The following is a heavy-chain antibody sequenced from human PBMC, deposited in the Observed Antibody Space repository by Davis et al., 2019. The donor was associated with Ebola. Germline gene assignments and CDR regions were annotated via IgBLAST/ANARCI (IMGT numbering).Heavy chain of an antibody. CDR2: INPSGGST. V-gene: IGHV1-46*01. CDR3: ARDRVLVVYARGGMDV. CDR1: GYTFTSYY. D-gene: IGHD2-8*02. Sequence: ASVKVSCKASGYTFTSYYMHWLRQAPGQGLEWMGIINPSGGSTSYAQKFQGRVTMTRDTSACTAYMALSSLRSEDTAVYYCARDRVLVVYARGGMDVWGQGTTVTVSS. J-gene: IGHJ6*02.